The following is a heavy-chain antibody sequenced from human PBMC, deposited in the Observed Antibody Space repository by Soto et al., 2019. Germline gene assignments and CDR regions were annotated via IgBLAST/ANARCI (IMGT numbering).Heavy chain of an antibody. CDR2: ISYDGSNK. CDR1: GFTFSSYG. J-gene: IGHJ6*02. Sequence: QVQLVESGGGVVQPGRSLRLSCAASGFTFSSYGMHWVRQAPGKGLEWVAVISYDGSNKYYADSVKGRFTISRDNSKNTLYLQMNSLRAEDTAVYYCAKDDLPVAVLRSPMDVWGQGTTVTVSS. CDR3: AKDDLPVAVLRSPMDV. D-gene: IGHD6-19*01. V-gene: IGHV3-30*18.